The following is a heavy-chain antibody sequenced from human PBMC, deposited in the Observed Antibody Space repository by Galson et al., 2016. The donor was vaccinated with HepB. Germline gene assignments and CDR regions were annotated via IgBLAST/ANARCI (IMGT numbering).Heavy chain of an antibody. CDR3: ASQVVTPTDAFDI. CDR2: IWNDGSYK. J-gene: IGHJ3*02. Sequence: SLRLSCAASGFTFSGYGMHWVRQAPGKGLEWVALIWNDGSYKNYADSVKGRFTISRDNAKNSLYLHMNGLRAEDTALYYCASQVVTPTDAFDIWGQGTMVTVST. V-gene: IGHV3-33*03. D-gene: IGHD4-23*01. CDR1: GFTFSGYG.